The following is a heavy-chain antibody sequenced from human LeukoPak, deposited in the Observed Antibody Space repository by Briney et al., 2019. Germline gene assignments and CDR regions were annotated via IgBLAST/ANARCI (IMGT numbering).Heavy chain of an antibody. CDR3: ARKRFRDDFWSGYHGGAFDI. J-gene: IGHJ3*02. D-gene: IGHD3-3*01. V-gene: IGHV4-59*08. CDR2: IYYSGST. Sequence: SETLSLTCTVSGGSISSYYWSWLRQPPGKGLEWVGYIYYSGSTNYNPSLKSRVTISVDTSKNQFSLKLSSVTAADTAVYYCARKRFRDDFWSGYHGGAFDIWGQGTMVTVSS. CDR1: GGSISSYY.